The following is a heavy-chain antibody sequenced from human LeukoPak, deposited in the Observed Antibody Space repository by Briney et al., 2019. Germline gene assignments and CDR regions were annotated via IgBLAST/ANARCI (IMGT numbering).Heavy chain of an antibody. CDR2: ISGSGGST. Sequence: GGSLRLSCAASGFTFSSYAMSWVRQAPGKGLEWVSAISGSGGSTYYADSVKGRFTISRDNSKNTLYLQMNSLRAEDTAVYYCAKDFGSSGWYNWFDPWGQGTLVTVSS. V-gene: IGHV3-23*01. J-gene: IGHJ5*02. CDR1: GFTFSSYA. D-gene: IGHD6-19*01. CDR3: AKDFGSSGWYNWFDP.